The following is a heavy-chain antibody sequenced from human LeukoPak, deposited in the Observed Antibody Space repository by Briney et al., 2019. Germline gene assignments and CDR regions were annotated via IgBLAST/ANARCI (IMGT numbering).Heavy chain of an antibody. Sequence: PSETLSLTCTVSVGSISSYHWSWIRQPPWKGLEWIGYIYYSGSTNYNPSLKSRVTISVDTSKNQFSLKLSSVTAADTAVYYCARVAGGWLPPDYWGQGTLVTVSS. CDR2: IYYSGST. CDR3: ARVAGGWLPPDY. CDR1: VGSISSYH. J-gene: IGHJ4*02. D-gene: IGHD3-9*01. V-gene: IGHV4-59*01.